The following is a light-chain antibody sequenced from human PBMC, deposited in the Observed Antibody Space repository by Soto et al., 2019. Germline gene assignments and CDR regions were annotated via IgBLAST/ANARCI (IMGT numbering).Light chain of an antibody. CDR2: NVS. CDR1: TSDFNYYNS. Sequence: QSVLTQPDSVSGSPGQSITISCTGTTSDFNYYNSVSWYQHHPGQAPKLMIYNVSNRPSGVSYRFSGSKSGNTASLTISGLQAEDEADYYCTSYTSSTTYFFGTGTKLTVL. J-gene: IGLJ1*01. V-gene: IGLV2-14*03. CDR3: TSYTSSTTYF.